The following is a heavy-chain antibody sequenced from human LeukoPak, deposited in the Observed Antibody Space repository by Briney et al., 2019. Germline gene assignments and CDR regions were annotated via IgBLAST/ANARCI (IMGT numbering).Heavy chain of an antibody. D-gene: IGHD3-22*01. Sequence: PSETLSLTCAVSGYYISSGYFWGWIRQPPGKGLEWIGYIYYSGSTYYNPSLKSRVTISVDTSKNQFSLKLSSVTAADTAVYYCAGQPTYYYDSSGYDYWGQGTLVTVSS. CDR3: AGQPTYYYDSSGYDY. CDR2: IYYSGST. V-gene: IGHV4-30-4*08. CDR1: GYYISSGYF. J-gene: IGHJ4*02.